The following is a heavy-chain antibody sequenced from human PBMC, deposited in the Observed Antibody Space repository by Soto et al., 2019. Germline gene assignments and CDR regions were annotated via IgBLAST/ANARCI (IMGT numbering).Heavy chain of an antibody. V-gene: IGHV3-23*01. J-gene: IGHJ6*03. CDR1: GFSFNRFG. CDR2: LSASGDRT. Sequence: EVQLLASGGGLVQAGGSLRLSCVASGFSFNRFGMSWVRQAPGKGLEWVSALSASGDRTYYADSVKGRFTISRDNSKNTLYLQMNSLRAEDTAVYYCAKDLGTDDFWSAYYTYYYMDVWGKGTTVTVSS. CDR3: AKDLGTDDFWSAYYTYYYMDV. D-gene: IGHD3-3*01.